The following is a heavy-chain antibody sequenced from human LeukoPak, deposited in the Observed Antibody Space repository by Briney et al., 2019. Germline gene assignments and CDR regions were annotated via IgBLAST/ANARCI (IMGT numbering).Heavy chain of an antibody. CDR2: INHSGST. D-gene: IGHD3-3*01. Sequence: KPSETLSLTCAVYGGSFSGYYWSWIRQPPGKGLEWIGEINHSGSTNYNPSLKSRVTISVDTSKNQFSLKLSSVTAADTAVYYCATTNYDFWSGYNALFDYWGQGTLVTVSS. CDR3: ATTNYDFWSGYNALFDY. CDR1: GGSFSGYY. J-gene: IGHJ4*02. V-gene: IGHV4-34*01.